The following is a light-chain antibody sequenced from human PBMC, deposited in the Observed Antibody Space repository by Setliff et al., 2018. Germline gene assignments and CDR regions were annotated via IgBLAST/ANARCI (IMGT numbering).Light chain of an antibody. CDR3: QQYGSSPRT. V-gene: IGKV3-20*01. J-gene: IGKJ1*01. CDR2: GVS. CDR1: QSVGSGY. Sequence: EIVLTQSPGTLSLSPGERATLSCRASQSVGSGYLAWYQQKPGQTPRLLIYGVSFRPTGIPDRFSGSGSGTDFTLTISRLEPEDFAVYYCQQYGSSPRTFGQGTKVDIK.